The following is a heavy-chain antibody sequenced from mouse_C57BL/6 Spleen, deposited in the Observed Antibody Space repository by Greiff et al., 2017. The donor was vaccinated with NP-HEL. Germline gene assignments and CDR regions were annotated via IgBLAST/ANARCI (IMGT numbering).Heavy chain of an antibody. V-gene: IGHV14-3*01. CDR1: GFNIKNTY. CDR2: IDPANGNT. J-gene: IGHJ2*01. Sequence: EVQLQQSVAELVRPGASVKLSCTASGFNIKNTYMHWVKQRPEPGLEWIGRIDPANGNTKYAPKFQGKATITADTYSNTAYLQLSSLTSEDTAIYYCARDYYGSSYDYFDYWGQGTTLTVSS. D-gene: IGHD1-1*01. CDR3: ARDYYGSSYDYFDY.